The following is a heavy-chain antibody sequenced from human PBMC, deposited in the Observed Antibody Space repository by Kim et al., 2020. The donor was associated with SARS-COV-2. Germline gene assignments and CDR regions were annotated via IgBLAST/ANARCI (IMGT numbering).Heavy chain of an antibody. V-gene: IGHV3-23*01. D-gene: IGHD3-10*01. CDR3: AKDQVVRGVIIADY. J-gene: IGHJ4*02. Sequence: SVNVRVNISRDKSKNTLYLQMNRLRAEDTAVYYCAKDQVVRGVIIADYWGQGTLVTVS.